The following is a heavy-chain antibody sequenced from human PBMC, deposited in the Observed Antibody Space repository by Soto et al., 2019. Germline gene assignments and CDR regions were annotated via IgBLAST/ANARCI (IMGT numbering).Heavy chain of an antibody. D-gene: IGHD3-9*01. V-gene: IGHV3-48*01. Sequence: ELHLLESGGALVHPGGSLRLACVASGFRFSDHSMNWVRQAPGKGLEWVSYITSSGDSIQYADSVKGRFTVSRDNAKNTVTLQMNNLTVDDTAVYYCATSFRYFDNWGQGTRVSVSS. CDR3: ATSFRYFDN. J-gene: IGHJ4*02. CDR1: GFRFSDHS. CDR2: ITSSGDSI.